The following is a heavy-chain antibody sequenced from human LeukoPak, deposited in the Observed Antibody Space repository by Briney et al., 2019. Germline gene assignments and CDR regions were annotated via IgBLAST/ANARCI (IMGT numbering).Heavy chain of an antibody. CDR1: GFTSSSYA. V-gene: IGHV3-30*04. J-gene: IGHJ4*02. CDR2: ISYDGSNK. CDR3: ARGELWSDYFDY. D-gene: IGHD3-10*01. Sequence: GGSLRLSCAASGFTSSSYAMHWVRQAPGKGLEWVAVISYDGSNKYYADSVKGRFTISRDNSKNTLYLQMNSLRAEDTAVYYCARGELWSDYFDYWGQGTLVTVSS.